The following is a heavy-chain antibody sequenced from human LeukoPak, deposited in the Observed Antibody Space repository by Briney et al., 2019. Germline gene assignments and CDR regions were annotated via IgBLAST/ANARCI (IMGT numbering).Heavy chain of an antibody. V-gene: IGHV1-18*01. CDR1: GYTFTSYG. Sequence: ASVKVSCKASGYTFTSYGISWVRQAPGQGLEWMGWISAYNGNTNYAQKLQDRVTMTTDTSTSTAYMELRSLRSDDTAVYYCARVYYDSSGYYYDYFDYWGQGTLVTVSS. CDR2: ISAYNGNT. D-gene: IGHD3-22*01. CDR3: ARVYYDSSGYYYDYFDY. J-gene: IGHJ4*02.